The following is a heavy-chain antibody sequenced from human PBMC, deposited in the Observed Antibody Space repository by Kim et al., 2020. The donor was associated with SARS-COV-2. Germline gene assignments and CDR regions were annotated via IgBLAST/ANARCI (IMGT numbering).Heavy chain of an antibody. J-gene: IGHJ5*02. CDR3: SRDVSPS. Sequence: ASVKVSCKASGYTFSNYPTYGLTWVRQAPGQGLEWMGWISTYNGNSNYAQKFQGRVTMTTDTATSTAYMELRSLRSDDTAVYYCSRDVSPSWGQGTLVTVSS. CDR2: ISTYNGNS. V-gene: IGHV1-18*01. CDR1: GYTFSNYPTYG.